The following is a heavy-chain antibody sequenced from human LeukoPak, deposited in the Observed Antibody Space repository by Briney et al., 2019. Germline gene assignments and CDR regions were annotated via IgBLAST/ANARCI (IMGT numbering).Heavy chain of an antibody. V-gene: IGHV3-43*02. CDR1: GFGFEDYV. J-gene: IGHJ3*02. D-gene: IGHD3-10*01. CDR3: VKDLIVGDYYSSDNYYLPDAFDI. Sequence: QPGGSLRLSCAASGFGFEDYVMHWVRQVPGKGLEWVALIGGDSASTYYADSLKGRFTISRDNSYNSLYLQMDRLRIEGTALYYCVKDLIVGDYYSSDNYYLPDAFDIWGQGTMVTVSS. CDR2: IGGDSAST.